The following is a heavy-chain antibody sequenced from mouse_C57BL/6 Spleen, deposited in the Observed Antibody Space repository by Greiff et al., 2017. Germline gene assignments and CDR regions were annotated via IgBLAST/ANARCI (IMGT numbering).Heavy chain of an antibody. CDR3: ARRDYYGTDVDY. J-gene: IGHJ2*01. Sequence: VQLQESGAELARPGASVKLSCKASGYTFTSYGISWVKQRTGQGLEWIGEIYPRSGNTYYNEKFKGKATLTADKSSSTAYMELRSLTSEDSAVYFCARRDYYGTDVDYWGQGTTLTVSS. D-gene: IGHD1-1*01. V-gene: IGHV1-81*01. CDR2: IYPRSGNT. CDR1: GYTFTSYG.